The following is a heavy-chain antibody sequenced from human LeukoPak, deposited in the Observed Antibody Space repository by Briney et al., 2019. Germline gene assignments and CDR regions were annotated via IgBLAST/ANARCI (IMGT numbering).Heavy chain of an antibody. D-gene: IGHD6-19*01. J-gene: IGHJ4*02. CDR3: AGERGEEYSSGWYKTNYFYN. V-gene: IGHV4-39*07. CDR1: GDSFTSVTDY. CDR2: GGYSGGT. Sequence: PSETLSLTCTVSGDSFTSVTDYWAWIRQPPGKGLEWIASGGYSGGTYYNPSLESRVAISADMSKNQISLKLTSVTGADTAVYYCAGERGEEYSSGWYKTNYFYNWGQGIRVTVSS.